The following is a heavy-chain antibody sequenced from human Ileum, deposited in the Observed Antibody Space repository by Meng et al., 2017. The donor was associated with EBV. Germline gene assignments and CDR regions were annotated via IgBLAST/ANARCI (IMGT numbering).Heavy chain of an antibody. D-gene: IGHD3-10*01. CDR3: ARDQYYASGTKDY. CDR1: GYTFTGYY. J-gene: IGHJ4*02. V-gene: IGHV1-2*06. CDR2: INGNSGGT. Sequence: QVQLLQSGAEVKNPGASVKVSCKASGYTFTGYYIHWVRQAPGQGLEWMGRINGNSGGTDYARKFRGRVTMTRDTSISTAYMELSGLRSDDTAIYYCARDQYYASGTKDYWGQGTLVTVSS.